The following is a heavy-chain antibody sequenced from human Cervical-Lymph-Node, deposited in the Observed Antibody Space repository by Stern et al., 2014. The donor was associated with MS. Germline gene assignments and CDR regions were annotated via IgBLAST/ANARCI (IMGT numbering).Heavy chain of an antibody. CDR3: ARGGVIYTQDRNGFDV. D-gene: IGHD2-21*01. J-gene: IGHJ3*01. CDR2: IYNSGST. Sequence: QVPLQESGSGQAKPSQTLSLTCAVSGGSISSGGSSWNWIRQPPGTGLEWVGLIYNSGSTYYNPCLQGRVFIPVDTSKNQFALNLRSVTAADTAVYYCARGGVIYTQDRNGFDVWGQGTMVTVSS. CDR1: GGSISSGGSS. V-gene: IGHV4-30-2*01.